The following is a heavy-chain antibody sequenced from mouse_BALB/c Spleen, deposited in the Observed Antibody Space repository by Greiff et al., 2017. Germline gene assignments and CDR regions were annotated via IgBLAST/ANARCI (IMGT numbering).Heavy chain of an antibody. CDR3: ARGDGYYGFDY. CDR1: GYTFTSYW. V-gene: IGHV1-87*01. CDR2: IYPGDGDT. Sequence: QVHVKQSGAELARPGASVKLSCKASGYTFTSYWMQWVKQRPGQGLEWIGAIYPGDGDTRYTQKFKGKATLAADKSSSTAYMQLSSLASEDSAVYYCARGDGYYGFDYWGQGTTLTVSS. D-gene: IGHD2-3*01. J-gene: IGHJ2*01.